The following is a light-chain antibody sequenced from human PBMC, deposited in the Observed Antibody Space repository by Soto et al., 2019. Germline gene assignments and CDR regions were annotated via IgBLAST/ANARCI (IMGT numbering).Light chain of an antibody. Sequence: IVLTQSPGTLSLSPGERATLSCRASQSVSSNYLAWYQQKPGQAPRLLIYGASRVAAGIQDGFSGSGSGADFSLTSRRLEPEDFAVYFCLQYGRSPMFTFGQGTKLEIK. CDR2: GAS. J-gene: IGKJ2*01. CDR3: LQYGRSPMFT. CDR1: QSVSSNY. V-gene: IGKV3-20*01.